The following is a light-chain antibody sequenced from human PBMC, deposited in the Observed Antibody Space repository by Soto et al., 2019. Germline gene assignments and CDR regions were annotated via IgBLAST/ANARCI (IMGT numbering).Light chain of an antibody. CDR2: DVT. CDR3: CSYTTSNTRQIV. J-gene: IGLJ1*01. V-gene: IGLV2-14*01. Sequence: QSALTQPASVSGSPGHSITISCTGTSSDVGGYNYVSWYQQQPGKAPKFMIYDVTNRPSGVSNRFSGSKSGNTASLTISGLQAEDEADYYCCSYTTSNTRQIVFGTGTKLTVL. CDR1: SSDVGGYNY.